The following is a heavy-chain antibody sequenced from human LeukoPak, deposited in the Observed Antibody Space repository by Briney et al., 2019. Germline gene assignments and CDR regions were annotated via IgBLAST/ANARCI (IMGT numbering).Heavy chain of an antibody. D-gene: IGHD3-22*01. J-gene: IGHJ3*02. V-gene: IGHV1-2*02. CDR2: INPNSGGT. CDR1: GYTFTGYF. Sequence: ASVKVSYKASGYTFTGYFMHWVRQAPGQGLEWMGWINPNSGGTNYAQKFQGRVTMTRDTSISTAYMELSRLRSDDTAVYYCARPYYYGSSGYYYLHAFDIWGQGTMVTVSS. CDR3: ARPYYYGSSGYYYLHAFDI.